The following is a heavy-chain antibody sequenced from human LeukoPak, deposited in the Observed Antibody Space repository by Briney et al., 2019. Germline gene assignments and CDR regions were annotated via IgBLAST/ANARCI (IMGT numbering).Heavy chain of an antibody. CDR3: ATRRVAKDL. V-gene: IGHV3-7*01. D-gene: IGHD2-21*01. CDR1: GFLLGHHW. Sequence: GGSLSLSCAASGFLLGHHWMSWVREAPGEGLEWVANLKEEGTKKLYADYVKGRFTISRDNVKKSLLLQMNSLRAEDMAVYYCATRRVAKDLWGQGTLVTVSS. J-gene: IGHJ1*01. CDR2: LKEEGTKK.